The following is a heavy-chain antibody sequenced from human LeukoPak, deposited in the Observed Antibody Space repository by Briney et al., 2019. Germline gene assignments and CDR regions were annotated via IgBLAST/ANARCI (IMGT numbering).Heavy chain of an antibody. CDR1: GGSISSYY. V-gene: IGHV4-4*07. J-gene: IGHJ3*02. D-gene: IGHD6-13*01. CDR2: IYTSGST. CDR3: ARVGYSSSWYPGAFDI. Sequence: SETLSLTCTVSGGSISSYYWSWIRQPAGKGLEWIGRIYTSGSTNYNPSLKSRVTMSVDTSKNQFSLKLSSVTAADTAVYYCARVGYSSSWYPGAFDIWGQGTMVTVSS.